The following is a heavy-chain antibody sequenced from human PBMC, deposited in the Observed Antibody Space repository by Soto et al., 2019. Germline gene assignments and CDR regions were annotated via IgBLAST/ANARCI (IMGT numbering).Heavy chain of an antibody. CDR1: GYTFTSYD. J-gene: IGHJ6*03. Sequence: ASVKVSCKASGYTFTSYDINWVRQATGQGLEWMGWMNPNSGNTGYAQKFQGRVTMTRNTSISTAYMELSSLRSEDTAVYYCARSSSWYPYYYMDVWGKGTTVTVSS. CDR3: ARSSSWYPYYYMDV. CDR2: MNPNSGNT. V-gene: IGHV1-8*01. D-gene: IGHD6-13*01.